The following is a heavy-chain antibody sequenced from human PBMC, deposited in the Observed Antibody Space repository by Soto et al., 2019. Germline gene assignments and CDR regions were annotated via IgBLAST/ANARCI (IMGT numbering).Heavy chain of an antibody. D-gene: IGHD6-13*01. CDR3: AKGAAAGDYYYYYMDV. CDR2: ISYDGSNK. CDR1: GFTFSSYG. Sequence: GGSLRLSCAASGFTFSSYGMHWVRQAPGKGLEWVAVISYDGSNKYYADSVKGRFTISRDNSKNTLYLQMNSLRAEDTAVYYCAKGAAAGDYYYYYMDVWGKGTTVTVSS. V-gene: IGHV3-30*18. J-gene: IGHJ6*03.